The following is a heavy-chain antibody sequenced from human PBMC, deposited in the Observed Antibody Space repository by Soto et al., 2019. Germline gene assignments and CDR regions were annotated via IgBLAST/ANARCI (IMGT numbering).Heavy chain of an antibody. V-gene: IGHV3-30-3*01. CDR1: GFTFSSYA. D-gene: IGHD4-17*01. CDR2: ISYDGNNK. CDR3: ARATTTVVTPFYFDY. J-gene: IGHJ4*02. Sequence: QVQLVESGGGVVQPGRSLRLSCAASGFTFSSYAMHWVRQAPGKGLEWVAVISYDGNNKYYADSVKGRFTISRDNSKNTLYLQTNSLRAEDTAVHYCARATTTVVTPFYFDYWGQGTLVTVSS.